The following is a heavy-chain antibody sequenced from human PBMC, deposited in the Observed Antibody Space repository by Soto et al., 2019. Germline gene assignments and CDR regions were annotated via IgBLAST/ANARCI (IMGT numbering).Heavy chain of an antibody. V-gene: IGHV3-23*01. Sequence: GSLRLSCAASGFTFSSYAMSWVRQAPGKGLEWVSAISGSGGSTYYADSVKGRFTISRDNSKNTLYLQMNSLRAEDTAVYYCAKVIGIVGATLSNLLLPIDYWGQGTLVTVSS. CDR3: AKVIGIVGATLSNLLLPIDY. D-gene: IGHD1-26*01. CDR1: GFTFSSYA. J-gene: IGHJ4*02. CDR2: ISGSGGST.